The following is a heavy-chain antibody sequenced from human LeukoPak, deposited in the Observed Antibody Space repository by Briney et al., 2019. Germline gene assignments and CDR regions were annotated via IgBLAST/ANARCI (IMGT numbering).Heavy chain of an antibody. CDR3: AKDGRGSGSYYYFDY. CDR2: ISGSGGTT. CDR1: RFTFSSYA. V-gene: IGHV3-23*01. J-gene: IGHJ4*02. D-gene: IGHD3-10*01. Sequence: GGSLRLSCAASRFTFSSYASTWVSQAPGKGLEWVSSISGSGGTTYYADSVKGRFTISRDNSKNTLYLQMNSLRAEDTAVYYCAKDGRGSGSYYYFDYWGQGTLLTVSP.